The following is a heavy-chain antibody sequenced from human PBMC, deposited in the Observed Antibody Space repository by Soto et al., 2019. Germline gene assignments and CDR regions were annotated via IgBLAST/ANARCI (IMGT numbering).Heavy chain of an antibody. CDR3: TTAWIAHSSGWLVPFDY. CDR2: IKSKTDGGTT. CDR1: GFTFSNAW. V-gene: IGHV3-15*01. J-gene: IGHJ4*02. Sequence: EVQLVESGGGLVKPGGSLRLSCAASGFTFSNAWMSWVRQAPGKGLEWVGCIKSKTDGGTTDYAAPVKRRFTISRDDSKNTLYLQMNSLKAEDTAVYYCTTAWIAHSSGWLVPFDYWGQGTLVTVSS. D-gene: IGHD6-19*01.